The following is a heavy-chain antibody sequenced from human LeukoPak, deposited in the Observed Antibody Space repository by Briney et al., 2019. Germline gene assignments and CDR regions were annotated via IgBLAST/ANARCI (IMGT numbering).Heavy chain of an antibody. CDR1: GGSFSGYY. Sequence: SETLSLTCAVYGGSFSGYYWSWIRQPPGKGLEWIGEINHSGSTNYNPSLTSRVTISVDTSKNQFSLKLSSVTAADTAVYYCARLRFLEWLLRYYYYMDVWGKGTTVTVSS. CDR3: ARLRFLEWLLRYYYYMDV. V-gene: IGHV4-34*01. CDR2: INHSGST. D-gene: IGHD3-3*01. J-gene: IGHJ6*03.